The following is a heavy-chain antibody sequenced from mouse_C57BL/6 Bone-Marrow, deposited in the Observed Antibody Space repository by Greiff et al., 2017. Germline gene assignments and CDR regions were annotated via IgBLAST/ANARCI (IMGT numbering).Heavy chain of an antibody. CDR3: ARVGYYGSSYYYAMDY. V-gene: IGHV1-26*01. CDR1: GYTFTDYY. D-gene: IGHD1-1*01. J-gene: IGHJ4*01. Sequence: VQLQQSGPELVKPGASVKISCKASGYTFTDYYMNWVKQSHGKSLEWIGDINPNNGGTSYNQKFKGKATLTVDKSSSTAYMELRSLTSEDSAVYYCARVGYYGSSYYYAMDYWGQGTSVTVSS. CDR2: INPNNGGT.